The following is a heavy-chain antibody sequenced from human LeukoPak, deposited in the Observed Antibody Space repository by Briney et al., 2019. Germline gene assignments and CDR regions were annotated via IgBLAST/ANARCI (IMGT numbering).Heavy chain of an antibody. J-gene: IGHJ4*02. CDR2: ITSSGSNM. CDR3: ARDLPPSGIAAAGTSW. D-gene: IGHD6-13*01. Sequence: PGGSLRLSCAASGFTFSDYCMGWTRQAPGKGLEWVSYITSSGSNMYYADSMKGRFTISRDNAKNSVYLQMNSLRAEDTAVYYCARDLPPSGIAAAGTSWWGQGTLVTVSS. V-gene: IGHV3-11*01. CDR1: GFTFSDYC.